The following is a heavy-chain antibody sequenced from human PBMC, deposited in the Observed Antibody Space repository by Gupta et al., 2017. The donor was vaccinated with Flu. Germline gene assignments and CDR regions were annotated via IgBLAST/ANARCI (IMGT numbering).Heavy chain of an antibody. V-gene: IGHV4-34*01. CDR1: GGSFRGYF. CDR3: SRGRPDPRLNVGGGYPGTYGAFDI. D-gene: IGHD2-15*01. CDR2: INHSGTT. Sequence: QVQLQQWGAGLLKPSETLSLTCGVYGGSFRGYFWTWIRQSPGRGLEWIGEINHSGTTNYNPSLKSRVLVSVDTSKNQFSLSLPSVTAADTAIYYCSRGRPDPRLNVGGGYPGTYGAFDIWGQGIMVAVSS. J-gene: IGHJ3*02.